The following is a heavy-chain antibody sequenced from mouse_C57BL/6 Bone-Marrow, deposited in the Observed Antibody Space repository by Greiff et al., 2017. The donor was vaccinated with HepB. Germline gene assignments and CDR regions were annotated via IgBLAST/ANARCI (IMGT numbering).Heavy chain of an antibody. J-gene: IGHJ1*03. D-gene: IGHD1-1*01. V-gene: IGHV5-9*01. CDR1: GFTFSSYT. Sequence: VQLKESGGGLVKPGGSLKLSCAASGFTFSSYTMSWVRQTPEKRLEWVATISGGGGNTYYPDSVKGRFTISRDNAKNTLYLQMSSLRSEDTALYYCARKGEGLLLLRYWYFDVWGTGTTVTVSS. CDR3: ARKGEGLLLLRYWYFDV. CDR2: ISGGGGNT.